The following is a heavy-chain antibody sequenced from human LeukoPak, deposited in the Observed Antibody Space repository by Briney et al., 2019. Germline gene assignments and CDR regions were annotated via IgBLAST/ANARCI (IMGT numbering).Heavy chain of an antibody. J-gene: IGHJ3*02. CDR1: GYTFTGYY. CDR2: INPNSGGT. CDR3: ARANSGSLDAFDI. V-gene: IGHV1-2*02. Sequence: ASVTVSCKASGYTFTGYYMHWVRQAPGQGLEWMGWINPNSGGTNYAQRFQGRVTMTRDTSISTAYMELSRLRSDDTAVYYCARANSGSLDAFDIWGQGTMVTVSS. D-gene: IGHD1-26*01.